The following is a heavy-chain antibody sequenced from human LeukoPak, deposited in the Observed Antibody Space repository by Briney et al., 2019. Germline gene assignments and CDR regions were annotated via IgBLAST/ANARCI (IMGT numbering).Heavy chain of an antibody. Sequence: GGSLRLSCAASGFTFGSYWMHWVRQAPGKGLVWVSRINSDGSSTSYADSVKGRFTISRDNAKNTLYLQMNSLRAEDTAVYYCARDGYSYGYGAFDIWGQGTMVTVSS. CDR3: ARDGYSYGYGAFDI. CDR2: INSDGSST. CDR1: GFTFGSYW. V-gene: IGHV3-74*01. D-gene: IGHD5-18*01. J-gene: IGHJ3*02.